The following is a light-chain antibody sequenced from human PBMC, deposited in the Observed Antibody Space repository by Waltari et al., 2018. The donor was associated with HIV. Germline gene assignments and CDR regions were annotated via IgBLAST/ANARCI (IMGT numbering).Light chain of an antibody. V-gene: IGLV1-51*01. J-gene: IGLJ2*01. CDR2: ASN. Sequence: QSVLTQPPSVSAAAGQTVTISCSGSNSNIANNFVSWYQQLPVTAPKLPIYASNKRPSGIPDRFSGSKSDTSATLDITGLQTGDEADYYCGTWDSSLSAVLFGGGTKLTVL. CDR3: GTWDSSLSAVL. CDR1: NSNIANNF.